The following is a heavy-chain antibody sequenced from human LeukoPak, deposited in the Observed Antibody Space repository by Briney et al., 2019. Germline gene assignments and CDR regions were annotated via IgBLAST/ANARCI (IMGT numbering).Heavy chain of an antibody. D-gene: IGHD6-13*01. J-gene: IGHJ4*02. V-gene: IGHV3-7*01. Sequence: PGGSLRLSCAASGLTFSSYWMSWVRQAPGKGLERVANIKQDGSEKYYVDSVKGRFTISRDNAKNSLYLQMNSLRAEDTAVYYCASHSSSWYGTDYWGQGTLVTVSS. CDR3: ASHSSSWYGTDY. CDR2: IKQDGSEK. CDR1: GLTFSSYW.